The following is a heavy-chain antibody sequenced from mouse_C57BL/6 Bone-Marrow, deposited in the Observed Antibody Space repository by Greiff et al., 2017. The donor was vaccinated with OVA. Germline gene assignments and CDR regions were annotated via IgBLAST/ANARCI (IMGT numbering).Heavy chain of an antibody. J-gene: IGHJ1*03. CDR3: TTDYYGSSPYWYFDV. CDR2: IDPENGDT. D-gene: IGHD1-1*01. V-gene: IGHV14-4*01. Sequence: EVQLQQSGAELVRPGASVKLSCTASGFNIKDDYMHWVKQRPEQGLEWIGWIDPENGDTEYASKLQGKATITADTSSNTAYLQLSSLTSEDTAVYYCTTDYYGSSPYWYFDVWGTGTTVTVSS. CDR1: GFNIKDDY.